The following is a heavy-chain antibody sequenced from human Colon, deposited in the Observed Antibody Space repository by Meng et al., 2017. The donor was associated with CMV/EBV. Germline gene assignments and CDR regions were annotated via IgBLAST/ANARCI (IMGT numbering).Heavy chain of an antibody. CDR3: ARDAPIRGTFDV. D-gene: IGHD3-10*01. CDR1: GFTFPNFN. Sequence: GESLKISCSASGFTFPNFNMYWLRQSPRKGLEWVSSISGSSSYKFYADSIKGRFIISRDNAKNVLYLQMSGLTAEDTAVYYCARDAPIRGTFDVWGPGTTVTVSS. J-gene: IGHJ3*01. V-gene: IGHV3-21*06. CDR2: ISGSSSYK.